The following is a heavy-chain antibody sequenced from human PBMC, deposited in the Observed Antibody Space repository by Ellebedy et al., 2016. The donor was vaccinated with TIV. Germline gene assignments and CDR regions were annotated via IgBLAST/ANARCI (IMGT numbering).Heavy chain of an antibody. CDR3: ARDREYSGYESRFYYYYGMDG. CDR1: GYTFTSYY. CDR2: INPSGGST. D-gene: IGHD5-12*01. V-gene: IGHV1-46*01. J-gene: IGHJ6*02. Sequence: ASVQVSCXASGYTFTSYYMHWVRQAPGQGLEWMGIINPSGGSTSYAQKFQGRVTMTRDTSTSTVYMELSSLRSEDTAVYYCARDREYSGYESRFYYYYGMDGWGQGTTVTVSS.